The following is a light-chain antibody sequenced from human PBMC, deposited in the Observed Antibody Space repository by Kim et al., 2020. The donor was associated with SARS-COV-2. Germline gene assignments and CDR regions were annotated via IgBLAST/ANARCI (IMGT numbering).Light chain of an antibody. V-gene: IGKV3-20*01. CDR3: QHFGSSPT. CDR2: GAS. Sequence: EIVLTQSPGTLSLSPGEGATLSCRASQIVNSYYLAWYQQKPGQAPRLLIYGASTRATGIPDRFSGSGSGTDFTLTISRLEAEDSALYYCQHFGSSPTFGQRTKLEI. J-gene: IGKJ2*01. CDR1: QIVNSYY.